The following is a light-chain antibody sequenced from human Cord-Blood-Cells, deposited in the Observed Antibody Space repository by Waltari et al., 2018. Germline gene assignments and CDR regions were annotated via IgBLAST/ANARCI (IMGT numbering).Light chain of an antibody. CDR1: NIGSKS. Sequence: SYVLTQPPSVSVAPGKTARITRGGNNIGSKSVHWYQQKPGQAPVLVIYYDSDRPSGIPERFSGSNSGNTATLTISRVEAGDEADYYCQVWDSSSDHRQVFGGGTKLTVL. J-gene: IGLJ3*02. CDR3: QVWDSSSDHRQV. V-gene: IGLV3-21*04. CDR2: YDS.